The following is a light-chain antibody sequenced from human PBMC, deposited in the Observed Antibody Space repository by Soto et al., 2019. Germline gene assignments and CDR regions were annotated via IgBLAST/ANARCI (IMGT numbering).Light chain of an antibody. Sequence: DIVMTQSPDSLAVSLGEWTTINCKSSQSVLYTSDNKNYLAWYQQKPGQPPKLLIYWASTRESGVPDRFSGSGSGTDFTLTISYLQAEDVAVYYCQQYYSVPFTFGPGTKVDIK. V-gene: IGKV4-1*01. CDR2: WAS. CDR1: QSVLYTSDNKNY. J-gene: IGKJ3*01. CDR3: QQYYSVPFT.